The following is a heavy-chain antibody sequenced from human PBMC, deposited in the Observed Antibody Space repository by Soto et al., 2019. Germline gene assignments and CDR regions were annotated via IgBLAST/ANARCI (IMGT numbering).Heavy chain of an antibody. J-gene: IGHJ4*02. Sequence: QITLKESGPTLVKPTQTLTLTCTFSGFSLSTSGVGVGWIRQPPGKALQWLALIYWDDDKRYSQSLKSSLTITMDTTKNPVVPTMTDMHPVDTAKNYCDDRRSVNWDFDYWGQGTLVTVSS. CDR2: IYWDDDK. CDR3: DDRRSVNWDFDY. V-gene: IGHV2-5*02. D-gene: IGHD7-27*01. CDR1: GFSLSTSGVG.